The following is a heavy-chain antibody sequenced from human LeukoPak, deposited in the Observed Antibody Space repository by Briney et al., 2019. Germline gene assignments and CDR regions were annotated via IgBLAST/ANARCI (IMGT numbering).Heavy chain of an antibody. CDR3: ARIGRGSSWYRSFDY. V-gene: IGHV1-8*01. Sequence: GASVKVSCKASGYTFTSYDINWVQQATGQGLEWMGWMNPNSGNTGYAQKFQGRVTMTRNTSISTAYMELSSLRSEDTAVYYCARIGRGSSWYRSFDYWGQGTLVTVSS. CDR1: GYTFTSYD. J-gene: IGHJ4*02. CDR2: MNPNSGNT. D-gene: IGHD6-13*01.